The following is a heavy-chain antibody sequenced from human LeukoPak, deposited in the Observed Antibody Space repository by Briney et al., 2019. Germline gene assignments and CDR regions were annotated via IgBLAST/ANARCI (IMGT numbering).Heavy chain of an antibody. V-gene: IGHV4-39*01. CDR2: VYYSGSP. Sequence: KASDTLSLTCSVSGGSISSSSYYWRWIRQPPGKGLEWVASVYYSGSPYYNPSLESRVTMSVDTSKNQFSLKLSSVTAADTAVYYCARQPGGYSGPFDYWGQGTLVTVSS. CDR3: ARQPGGYSGPFDY. CDR1: GGSISSSSYY. J-gene: IGHJ4*02. D-gene: IGHD5-12*01.